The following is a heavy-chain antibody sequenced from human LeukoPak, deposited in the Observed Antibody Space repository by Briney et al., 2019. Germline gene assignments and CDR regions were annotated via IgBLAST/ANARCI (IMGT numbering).Heavy chain of an antibody. V-gene: IGHV3-30*02. Sequence: GGSLRLSCAASGFTFGSYGMHWVRQAPGKGLEWVTFIRNDGSNKYYADSVKGRFTISRDNSKNTLYLQMNTLRAEDTAVYYCAKGVKHIVVVPAQHYFDYWGQGALVTGSS. CDR2: IRNDGSNK. J-gene: IGHJ4*02. D-gene: IGHD2-21*02. CDR3: AKGVKHIVVVPAQHYFDY. CDR1: GFTFGSYG.